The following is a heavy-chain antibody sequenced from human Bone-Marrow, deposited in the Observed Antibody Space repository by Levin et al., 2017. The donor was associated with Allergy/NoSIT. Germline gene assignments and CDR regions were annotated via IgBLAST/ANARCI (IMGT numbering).Heavy chain of an antibody. V-gene: IGHV3-66*01. J-gene: IGHJ4*02. CDR3: ARGPPELRYFDGVYFDY. D-gene: IGHD3-9*01. CDR1: GFTVSSNY. Sequence: GGSLRLSCAASGFTVSSNYMSWVRQAPGKGLEWVSVIYSGGSTYYADSVKGRFTISRDNSKNTLYLQMNSLRAEDTAVYYCARGPPELRYFDGVYFDYWGQGTLVTVSS. CDR2: IYSGGST.